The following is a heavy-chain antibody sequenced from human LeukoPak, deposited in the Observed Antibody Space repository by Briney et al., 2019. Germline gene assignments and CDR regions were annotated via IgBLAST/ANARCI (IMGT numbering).Heavy chain of an antibody. Sequence: SETLSLTCTVSGYSISSGYYWGWIRQPPGKGLEWIGSIYHSGSTYYNPSLKSRVTISVDTSKNQFSLKLSSVTAADTAVYYCARDQESGWYSSGWYYFDYWGQGTLVTVSS. CDR2: IYHSGST. D-gene: IGHD6-19*01. CDR3: ARDQESGWYSSGWYYFDY. J-gene: IGHJ4*02. V-gene: IGHV4-38-2*02. CDR1: GYSISSGYY.